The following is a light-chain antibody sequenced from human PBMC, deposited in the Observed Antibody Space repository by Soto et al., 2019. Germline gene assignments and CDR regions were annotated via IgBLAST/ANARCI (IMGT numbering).Light chain of an antibody. J-gene: IGKJ5*01. CDR3: QQYNNWPPIT. V-gene: IGKV3-20*01. CDR2: GAS. CDR1: QNVSSSY. Sequence: EVVLTQSPGTLSLSPGERATLSCRASQNVSSSYLAWYQQKPGQAPRLLIYGASSRATGIPDRFSGSGSGTEFALTISSLQSEDFAVYYCQQYNNWPPITFGQGTRLEI.